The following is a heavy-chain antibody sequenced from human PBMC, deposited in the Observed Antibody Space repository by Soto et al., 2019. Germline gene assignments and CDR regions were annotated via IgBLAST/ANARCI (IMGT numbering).Heavy chain of an antibody. J-gene: IGHJ6*02. V-gene: IGHV4-30-4*01. CDR1: GGSISSGDDF. Sequence: QVQLQESGPGLVKPSQTLSLTCTVSGGSISSGDDFWTWIRQPPGKGLEWIGYIYYSGSTYYNPSLKSRLTMSVDTSKNQFSLKLSSVTAAHTAVYYCARDRAKWKDYYYYGMDVWGQGTAVTVSS. CDR3: ARDRAKWKDYYYYGMDV. D-gene: IGHD1-20*01. CDR2: IYYSGST.